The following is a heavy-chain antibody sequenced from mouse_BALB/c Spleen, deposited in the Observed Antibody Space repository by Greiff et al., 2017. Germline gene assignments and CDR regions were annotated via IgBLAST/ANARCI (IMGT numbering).Heavy chain of an antibody. CDR1: GFTFTDYY. Sequence: EVKLMESGGGLVQPGGSLRLSCATSGFTFTDYYMSWVRQPPGKALEWLGFIRNKANGYTTEYSASVKGRFTISRDNSQSILYLQMNTLRAEDSATYYCARDTEYWGQGTTLTVSS. J-gene: IGHJ2*01. CDR3: ARDTEY. CDR2: IRNKANGYTT. V-gene: IGHV7-3*02.